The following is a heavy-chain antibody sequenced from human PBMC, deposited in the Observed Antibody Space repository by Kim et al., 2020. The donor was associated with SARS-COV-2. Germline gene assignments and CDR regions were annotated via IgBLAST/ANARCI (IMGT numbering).Heavy chain of an antibody. D-gene: IGHD1-7*01. CDR3: AKDMTGTPENDAFDI. J-gene: IGHJ3*02. Sequence: PVKRRLTISRDNPKNTLYLQMNSLRAEDTAVYYCAKDMTGTPENDAFDIWGQGTMVTVSS. V-gene: IGHV3-23*01.